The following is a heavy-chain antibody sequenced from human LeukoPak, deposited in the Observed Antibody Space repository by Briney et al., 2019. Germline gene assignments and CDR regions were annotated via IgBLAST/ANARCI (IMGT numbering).Heavy chain of an antibody. CDR1: GGSLSRGDYY. Sequence: SETLSLTCTVSGGSLSRGDYYWGWVRQPPGRGVDWIGCIYYRGSTYYNLSLKSRVTISVDTSKTQFSLMLSSLTAADTAVYYCARDHYYDSSGYYVPYYYYGMDVWGQGTTVAVSS. CDR2: IYYRGST. D-gene: IGHD3-22*01. CDR3: ARDHYYDSSGYYVPYYYYGMDV. J-gene: IGHJ6*02. V-gene: IGHV4-30-4*01.